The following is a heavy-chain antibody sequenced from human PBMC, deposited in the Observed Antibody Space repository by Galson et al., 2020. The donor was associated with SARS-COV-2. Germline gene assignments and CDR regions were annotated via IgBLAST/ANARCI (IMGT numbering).Heavy chain of an antibody. V-gene: IGHV4-39*01. CDR3: ARQILDYDYVWGSYRFNWFDP. D-gene: IGHD3-16*02. J-gene: IGHJ5*02. Sequence: ETSETLSLTCTVPGGPISSSSYYWGWIRQPPGKGLEWIGSIYYSGSTYYNPSLNSRLTISVDTSKNQFSLKLSSVTAADTAVYYCARQILDYDYVWGSYRFNWFDPWGQGTLVTVAS. CDR1: GGPISSSSYY. CDR2: IYYSGST.